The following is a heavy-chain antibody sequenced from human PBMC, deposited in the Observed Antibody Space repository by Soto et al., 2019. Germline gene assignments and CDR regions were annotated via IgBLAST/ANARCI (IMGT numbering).Heavy chain of an antibody. Sequence: PGGSLRLSCAASGFTFSSYSMNWVRQAPGKGLEWVSSISSSSSYIYYADSVKGRFTISRDNAKNSLYLQMNSLRAEDTAVYYCAGSYGSGTYYFDYWGQGTLVTVSS. D-gene: IGHD3-10*01. CDR3: AGSYGSGTYYFDY. CDR1: GFTFSSYS. CDR2: ISSSSSYI. J-gene: IGHJ4*02. V-gene: IGHV3-21*01.